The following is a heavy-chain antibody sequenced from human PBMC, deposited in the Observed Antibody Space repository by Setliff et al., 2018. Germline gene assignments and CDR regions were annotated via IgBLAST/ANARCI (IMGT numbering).Heavy chain of an antibody. J-gene: IGHJ3*02. CDR1: GFTFSSYW. V-gene: IGHV3-74*01. CDR2: INSDGSST. D-gene: IGHD6-13*01. Sequence: GGSLRLSCAASGFTFSSYWMHWVRQAPGQGLVWVSRINSDGSSTNYADSVKGRFTISRDNSENTLYLQMNSLRAEDTAVYYCAKDGQQEAPYAFDMWGQGTMVTVSS. CDR3: AKDGQQEAPYAFDM.